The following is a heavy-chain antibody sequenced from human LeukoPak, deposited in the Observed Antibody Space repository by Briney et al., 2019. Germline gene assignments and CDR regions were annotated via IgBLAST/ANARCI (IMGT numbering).Heavy chain of an antibody. CDR3: ATRGVGYAFDY. V-gene: IGHV3-23*01. Sequence: PGGSLRLSCAASGFTFSNYGMSWVRQAPGKGPEWVSTIGGSGGSTYYADSVKGRFTISRDNSKNTLYLQMNSLRAEDTAVYYCATRGVGYAFDYWGQGTLVTVSS. CDR1: GFTFSNYG. CDR2: IGGSGGST. D-gene: IGHD5-12*01. J-gene: IGHJ4*02.